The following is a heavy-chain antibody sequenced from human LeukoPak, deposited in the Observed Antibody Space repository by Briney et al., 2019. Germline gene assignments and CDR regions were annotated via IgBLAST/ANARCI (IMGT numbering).Heavy chain of an antibody. V-gene: IGHV3-48*02. Sequence: GGSLRLSCAASGFTFSSYSMNWVRQAPGKGLEWVSYISSSSSTIYYADSVKGRFTISRDNAKNSLYLQMNSLRDEDTAVYYCAREPYCGGDCPALDYWGQGTLVTVSS. D-gene: IGHD2-21*02. CDR3: AREPYCGGDCPALDY. J-gene: IGHJ4*02. CDR1: GFTFSSYS. CDR2: ISSSSSTI.